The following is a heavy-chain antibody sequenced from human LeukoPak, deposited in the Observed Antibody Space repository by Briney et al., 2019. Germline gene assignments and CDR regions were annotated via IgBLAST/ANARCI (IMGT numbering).Heavy chain of an antibody. CDR2: TSPNHGTT. J-gene: IGHJ3*01. V-gene: IGHV1-18*01. Sequence: ASVKVSCKASGYTFRQYSISWVRRAPGQGLEWMGWTSPNHGTTVYAQHLQGRITMTADTYTSTASMELRSLRSDDTAVYFCARDYVLPLEPNDGDGFAFWGQGTVVTVSS. CDR1: GYTFRQYS. CDR3: ARDYVLPLEPNDGDGFAF. D-gene: IGHD3-16*01.